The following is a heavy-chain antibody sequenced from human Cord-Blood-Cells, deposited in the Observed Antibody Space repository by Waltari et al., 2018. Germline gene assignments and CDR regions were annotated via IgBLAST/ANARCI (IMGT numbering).Heavy chain of an antibody. V-gene: IGHV4-38-2*01. J-gene: IGHJ4*02. Sequence: QVQLQESGPGLVKPSETLSLTCAVSGYSISSGYYWGWIRQPPGKGLEWIGSIYHSGSTYYNPSLKSRVTISVDTSKHQFSLKLSSVTAADTAVYYCARGEGNYGFYYFDYWGQGTLVTVSS. CDR3: ARGEGNYGFYYFDY. CDR1: GYSISSGYY. D-gene: IGHD4-17*01. CDR2: IYHSGST.